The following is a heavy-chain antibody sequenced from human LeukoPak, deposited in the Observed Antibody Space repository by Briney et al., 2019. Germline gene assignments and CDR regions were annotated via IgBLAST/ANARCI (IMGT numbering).Heavy chain of an antibody. CDR3: ARAPRPHDSTDRYSSSWYPGHYYYYYYMDV. D-gene: IGHD6-13*01. Sequence: PSETLSLTCAVYGASLNGHYWSWIRQPPGKGLEWIGEGSDVGGTKYNPSLKSRVTISADMSKNQFSLKLSSVTAADTAVYYCARAPRPHDSTDRYSSSWYPGHYYYYYYMDVWGKGTTVTVSS. CDR2: GSDVGGT. CDR1: GASLNGHY. V-gene: IGHV4-34*01. J-gene: IGHJ6*03.